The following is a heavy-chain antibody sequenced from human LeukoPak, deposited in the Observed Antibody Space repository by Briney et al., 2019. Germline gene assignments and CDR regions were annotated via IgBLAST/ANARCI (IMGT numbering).Heavy chain of an antibody. CDR1: GGTYNNYA. J-gene: IGHJ6*03. Sequence: ASVKVSCKASGGTYNNYAITWVRQAPGQGLEWVGGILPVFGTSNYAQKFQGRVTITADESTGTTYMELSSLRSEDTAVYYCARDHRGFYYGSGNYYYLDVWGKGTTVTVSS. D-gene: IGHD3-10*01. CDR2: ILPVFGTS. CDR3: ARDHRGFYYGSGNYYYLDV. V-gene: IGHV1-69*13.